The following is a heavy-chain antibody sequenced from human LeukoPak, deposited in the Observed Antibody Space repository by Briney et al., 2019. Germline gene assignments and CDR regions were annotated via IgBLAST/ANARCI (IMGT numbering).Heavy chain of an antibody. J-gene: IGHJ4*02. D-gene: IGHD3-10*01. V-gene: IGHV3-7*01. Sequence: GGSLRLSCAASGFTFSNFWMSWVSLAPGKGRGWAAIIKQDGSEIYYVDSVKGRFTISRDNAKDSLFLQMNSLRVEDTAVYYCARLDDYGFFDYWGQGALVTVSS. CDR1: GFTFSNFW. CDR3: ARLDDYGFFDY. CDR2: IKQDGSEI.